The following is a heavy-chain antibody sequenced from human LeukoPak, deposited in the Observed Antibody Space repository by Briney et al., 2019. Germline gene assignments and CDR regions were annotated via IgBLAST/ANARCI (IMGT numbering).Heavy chain of an antibody. CDR1: GYSISSGYY. CDR2: IYHSGST. D-gene: IGHD3-10*01. Sequence: PSETLSLTCTVSGYSISSGYYWGWIRQPPGKGLEWIGSIYHSGSTYYNPSLKSRVTISVDTSKNQFSLKLSSVTAADTAVYYCARGAFVSGGYFDYWGQGALVTVSS. CDR3: ARGAFVSGGYFDY. V-gene: IGHV4-38-2*02. J-gene: IGHJ4*02.